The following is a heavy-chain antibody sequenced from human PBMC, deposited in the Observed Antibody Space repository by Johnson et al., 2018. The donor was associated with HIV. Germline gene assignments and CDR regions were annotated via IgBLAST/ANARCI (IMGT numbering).Heavy chain of an antibody. CDR2: ITWDGGST. CDR3: TKDYYEFWSGSRSDETFDV. V-gene: IGHV3-43*01. CDR1: GFTFDDYT. Sequence: VQLVESGGAVVQPGGSLRLSCAVSGFTFDDYTMHWVRQPPGKGLEWVSLITWDGGSTYYADSVKGRFTISRDNSKNSRYLQMKSLRSEDTALYYCTKDYYEFWSGSRSDETFDVWGHGTMVTVSS. D-gene: IGHD3-3*01. J-gene: IGHJ3*01.